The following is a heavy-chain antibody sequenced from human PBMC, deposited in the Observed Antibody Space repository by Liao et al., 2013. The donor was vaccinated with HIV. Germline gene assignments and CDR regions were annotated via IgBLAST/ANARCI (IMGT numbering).Heavy chain of an antibody. CDR2: IFYSGST. CDR1: GGSISSGSYY. CDR3: ARVSGDYYDSSGYRTAEYFQH. V-gene: IGHV4-39*07. Sequence: QLQLQESGPGLVKPSETLSLTCTVSGGSISSGSYYWGWIRQPPGKGLEWIGSIFYSGSTYYNPSLKSRVTISVDTSKNQFSLKLSSVTAADTAVYYCARVSGDYYDSSGYRTAEYFQHWGQGTLVTVSS. D-gene: IGHD3-22*01. J-gene: IGHJ1*01.